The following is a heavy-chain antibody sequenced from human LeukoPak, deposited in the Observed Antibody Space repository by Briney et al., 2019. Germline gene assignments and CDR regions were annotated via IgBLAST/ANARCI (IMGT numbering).Heavy chain of an antibody. Sequence: SETLSLTCTVSGDSISSYYWSWIRQPAGKGLEWVGRVYTSGSTNYNPSLKSRLTMSVDTSKNQFSLKLSSVTAADTAVYYCARDRNARYCTSTSCYEEGYFDYWGQGTLVTVSS. CDR3: ARDRNARYCTSTSCYEEGYFDY. CDR2: VYTSGST. D-gene: IGHD2-2*01. CDR1: GDSISSYY. J-gene: IGHJ4*02. V-gene: IGHV4-4*07.